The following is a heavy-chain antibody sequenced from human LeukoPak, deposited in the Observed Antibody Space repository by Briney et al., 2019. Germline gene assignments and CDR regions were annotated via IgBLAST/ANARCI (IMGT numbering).Heavy chain of an antibody. CDR3: AKGGSWPRVPFDY. CDR2: ISDDGSNK. D-gene: IGHD6-13*01. V-gene: IGHV3-30*18. Sequence: PGRSLRLSCAASGFTFSSYGMHWVRQAPGKGLEWVAVISDDGSNKYYVDSVKGRFTISRDNSKNTLYLQMNSLRAEDTAVYYCAKGGSWPRVPFDYWGQGTLVTVSS. J-gene: IGHJ4*02. CDR1: GFTFSSYG.